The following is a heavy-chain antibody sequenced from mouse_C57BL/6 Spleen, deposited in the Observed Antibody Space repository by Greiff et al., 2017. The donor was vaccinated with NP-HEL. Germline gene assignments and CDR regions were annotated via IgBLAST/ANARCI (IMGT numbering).Heavy chain of an antibody. CDR1: GFSLTSYG. Sequence: VQLQQSGPGLVQPSQSLSITCTVSGFSLTSYGVHWVRQSPGKGLEWLGVIWRGGSTDYNAAFMSRLSITKDNSKSQVFFKMNSLQADDTAIYYCAKNWGDYDVLYYAMDYWGQGTSVTVSS. CDR3: AKNWGDYDVLYYAMDY. CDR2: IWRGGST. V-gene: IGHV2-5*01. D-gene: IGHD2-4*01. J-gene: IGHJ4*01.